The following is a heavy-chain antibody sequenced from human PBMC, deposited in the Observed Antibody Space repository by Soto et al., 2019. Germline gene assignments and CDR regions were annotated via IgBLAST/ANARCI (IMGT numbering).Heavy chain of an antibody. D-gene: IGHD6-13*01. Sequence: QVQLVQSGAEVKKPGSSVKVSCKASGGTFSSYAISWVRQAPGQGLEWMGGIIPIFGTANYAQKFQGRVTITADESTSTAYMELSSLRSEDTAVYYCARALQSSSSWELYYYYGMDVWGQGTTVTVSS. CDR3: ARALQSSSSWELYYYYGMDV. CDR1: GGTFSSYA. CDR2: IIPIFGTA. J-gene: IGHJ6*02. V-gene: IGHV1-69*01.